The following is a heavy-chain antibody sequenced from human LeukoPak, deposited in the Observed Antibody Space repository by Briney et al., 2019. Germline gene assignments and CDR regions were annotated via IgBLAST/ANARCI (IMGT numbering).Heavy chain of an antibody. CDR1: GFTFSSYS. V-gene: IGHV3-48*01. CDR3: ARDLSFGAPYNWFDP. CDR2: ISSSSSTI. Sequence: WGSLRLSCAASGFTFSSYSMNWVRQAPGKGLDWVSYISSSSSTIYYADSVKGRFTISRDNAKNSLYLQMNNLRAEDTAVYYCARDLSFGAPYNWFDPWGQGTLVTVSS. J-gene: IGHJ5*02. D-gene: IGHD3-10*01.